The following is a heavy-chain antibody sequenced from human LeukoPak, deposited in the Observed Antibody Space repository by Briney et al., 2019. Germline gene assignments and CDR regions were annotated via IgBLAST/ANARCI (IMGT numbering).Heavy chain of an antibody. CDR2: IYHSGST. CDR1: GYSISSGYY. D-gene: IGHD1-26*01. V-gene: IGHV4-38-2*02. Sequence: KASETLSLTCAVSGYSISSGYYWGWIRQPPGKGLEWIGSIYHSGSTYHNPSLKSRVTISVDTSKNQFSLKLSSVTAADTAVYYCARDYDATKDYYYYYMDVWGKGTTVTVSS. CDR3: ARDYDATKDYYYYYMDV. J-gene: IGHJ6*03.